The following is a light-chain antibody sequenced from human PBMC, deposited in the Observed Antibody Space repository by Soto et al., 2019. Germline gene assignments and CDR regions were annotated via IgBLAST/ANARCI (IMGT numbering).Light chain of an antibody. CDR2: EVT. CDR3: SSYTTASPPYV. CDR1: SSDVGGYNF. J-gene: IGLJ1*01. Sequence: QSALTQPASVSGSPGQSITISCTGTSSDVGGYNFVSWYQQHPGKAPKLMIYEVTKRPSGVSDRFSGSKSGNTASLTISGIQAEDEADYYCSSYTTASPPYVFGTVTKLTVL. V-gene: IGLV2-14*01.